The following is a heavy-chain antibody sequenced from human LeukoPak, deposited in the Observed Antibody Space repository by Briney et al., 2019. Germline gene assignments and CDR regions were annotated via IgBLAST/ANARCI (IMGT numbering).Heavy chain of an antibody. V-gene: IGHV3-23*01. Sequence: GGSLRLSCAASGFTFRTYTMSWVRQAPGKGLEWISVISGTGFTTYHTDSVKGRFTISRDNSRSILYLQMDGLRAEDTAIYFCTKDVQVGPTRGFFDSWGQGTLVTVSS. CDR2: ISGTGFTT. CDR1: GFTFRTYT. J-gene: IGHJ4*03. CDR3: TKDVQVGPTRGFFDS. D-gene: IGHD1-26*01.